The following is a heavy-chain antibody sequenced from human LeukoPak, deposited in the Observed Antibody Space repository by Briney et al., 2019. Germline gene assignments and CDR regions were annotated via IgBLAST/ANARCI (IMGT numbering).Heavy chain of an antibody. Sequence: GGSLRLSCLASGFTFNNALHWVRQGPGKGREWVSGVSWKSHVIDYADSVKGRFTISRDNAKNSLFLEMNSLRPEDTASYYCVKGNSGTYATYFDSWGQGTMVTVAS. CDR3: VKGNSGTYATYFDS. V-gene: IGHV3-9*01. D-gene: IGHD1-26*01. CDR2: VSWKSHVI. J-gene: IGHJ4*02. CDR1: GFTFNNA.